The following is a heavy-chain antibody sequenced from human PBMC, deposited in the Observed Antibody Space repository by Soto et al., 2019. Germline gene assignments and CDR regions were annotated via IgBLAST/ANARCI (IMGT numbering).Heavy chain of an antibody. CDR2: NYYSGST. CDR3: ARGTYYYDSSGYYFAFDI. D-gene: IGHD3-22*01. J-gene: IGHJ3*02. Sequence: QVQLQESGPGLVKPSETLSLTCTVSGGSISSYYWSWIRQPPGKGLEWIGYNYYSGSTNYNPSLKSRVTISVDTSKNQFSLKLSSVTAADTAVYYCARGTYYYDSSGYYFAFDIWGQGTMVTVSS. V-gene: IGHV4-59*01. CDR1: GGSISSYY.